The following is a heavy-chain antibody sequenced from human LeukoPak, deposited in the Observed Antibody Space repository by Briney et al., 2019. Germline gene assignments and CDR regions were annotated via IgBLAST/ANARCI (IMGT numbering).Heavy chain of an antibody. CDR1: GGTFSSYG. J-gene: IGHJ4*02. V-gene: IGHV1-69*01. CDR3: ASSSSWPPGLPWFHY. CDR2: VIPIFGTA. Sequence: GSSVKVSCKASGGTFSSYGLSWVRQAPGQGVEWMGGVIPIFGTANYAQKFHGKVTITPHESASTAYIELSSLRSEDTAVYYCASSSSWPPGLPWFHYWGQGTLVTVSS. D-gene: IGHD6-13*01.